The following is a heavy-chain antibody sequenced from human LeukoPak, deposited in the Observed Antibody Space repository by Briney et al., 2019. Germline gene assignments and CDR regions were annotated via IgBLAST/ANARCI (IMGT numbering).Heavy chain of an antibody. CDR2: IRSKAYGGTT. V-gene: IGHV3-49*03. CDR1: GFTFGDYA. CDR3: TRVFSDPGEQSPMVRGVIRRGDPQHPIDY. D-gene: IGHD3-10*01. Sequence: GGSLRLSCTASGFTFGDYAMSWFRQAPGKGLEWVGFIRSKAYGGTTEYAASVKGRFTISRDDSKSIAYLQMNSLKTEDTAVYYCTRVFSDPGEQSPMVRGVIRRGDPQHPIDYWGQGTLVTVSS. J-gene: IGHJ4*02.